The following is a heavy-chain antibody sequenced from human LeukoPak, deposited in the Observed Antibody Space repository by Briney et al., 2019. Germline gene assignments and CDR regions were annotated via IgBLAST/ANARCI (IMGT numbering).Heavy chain of an antibody. J-gene: IGHJ6*04. CDR1: GGTLSGFA. V-gene: IGHV1-69*01. CDR3: ASRWILGYCSSNTCGHNYYNGMDV. D-gene: IGHD2-2*01. Sequence: SVKVSCKVSGGTLSGFAISWARQALGQGLEWMGGIIPMYTTANYAQKFQGRVTITADESTNTAYMELSSLRSEDTAVYYCASRWILGYCSSNTCGHNYYNGMDVWGKGTTVTVSP. CDR2: IIPMYTTA.